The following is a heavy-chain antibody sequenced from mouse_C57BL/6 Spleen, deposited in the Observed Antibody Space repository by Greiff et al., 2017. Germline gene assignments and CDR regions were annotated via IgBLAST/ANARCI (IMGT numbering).Heavy chain of an antibody. D-gene: IGHD2-1*01. J-gene: IGHJ2*01. CDR2: INPGSGGT. CDR1: GYAFTNYL. V-gene: IGHV1-54*01. Sequence: VQLQQSGAELVRPGTSVKVSCTASGYAFTNYLIEWVKQRPGQGLEWIGLINPGSGGTNYTEKFKGKATLTADKSSSTAYMQLSSLTSEDSAVCFCASDYGNTCFDYWGQGTTLTVSS. CDR3: ASDYGNTCFDY.